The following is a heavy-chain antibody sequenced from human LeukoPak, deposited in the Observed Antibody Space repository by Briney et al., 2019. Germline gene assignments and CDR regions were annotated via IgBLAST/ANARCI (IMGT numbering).Heavy chain of an antibody. D-gene: IGHD1-14*01. CDR3: ARVPETTHRFDY. J-gene: IGHJ4*02. Sequence: GGSLKLPCAASGFTFDAYGLSWVRQAPGKGLEWVCGINWNDGSTDYADSVKGRFTISRDKAKNSLYLQMNSLRAEDTALYYCARVPETTHRFDYWGQGTLVTVSS. CDR2: INWNDGST. CDR1: GFTFDAYG. V-gene: IGHV3-20*04.